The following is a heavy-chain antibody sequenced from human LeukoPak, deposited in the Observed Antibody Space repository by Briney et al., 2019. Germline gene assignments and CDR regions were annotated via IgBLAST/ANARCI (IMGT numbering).Heavy chain of an antibody. CDR3: ARVGSRIAARSSGMDV. CDR2: INHSGST. Sequence: SGTLSLTCAVYGGSFSGYYWSWIRQPPGKGLEWIGEINHSGSTNYNPSLKSRVTISVDTSKNQFSLKLSSVTAADTAVYYCARVGSRIAARSSGMDVWGQGTTVTVSS. V-gene: IGHV4-34*01. J-gene: IGHJ6*02. CDR1: GGSFSGYY. D-gene: IGHD6-6*01.